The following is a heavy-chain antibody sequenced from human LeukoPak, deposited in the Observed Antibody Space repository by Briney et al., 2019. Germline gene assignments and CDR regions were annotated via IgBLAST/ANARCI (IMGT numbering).Heavy chain of an antibody. Sequence: SVKVSCKASGGTFSSYAISWVRQASGQWLEWMGGIIPIFGTANYAQKFQGKVTITADESTSTAYMELSSLRSEDTAVYYCARVSGAVAGLFDYWGQGTLVTVSS. CDR1: GGTFSSYA. D-gene: IGHD6-19*01. CDR2: IIPIFGTA. CDR3: ARVSGAVAGLFDY. V-gene: IGHV1-69*13. J-gene: IGHJ4*02.